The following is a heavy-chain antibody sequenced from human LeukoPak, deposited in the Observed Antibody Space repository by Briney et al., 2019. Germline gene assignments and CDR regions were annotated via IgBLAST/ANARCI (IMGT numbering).Heavy chain of an antibody. CDR1: GGSISSSSYY. CDR3: ARHKNYYGSEFDY. J-gene: IGHJ4*02. CDR2: IYYSGST. V-gene: IGHV4-39*01. Sequence: SETLSLTCTVSGGSISSSSYYWGWIRQPPGKGLEWIGSIYYSGSTYYNPSLKSRVTISVDTSKNQFSLKPSSVTAADTAVYYCARHKNYYGSEFDYWGQGTLVTVSS. D-gene: IGHD3-10*01.